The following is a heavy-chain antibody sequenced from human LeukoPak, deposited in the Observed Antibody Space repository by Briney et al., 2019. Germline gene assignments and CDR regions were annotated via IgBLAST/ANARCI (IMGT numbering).Heavy chain of an antibody. CDR2: IYYRGST. J-gene: IGHJ6*03. CDR1: GGSICIHL. D-gene: IGHD6-13*01. CDR3: ARASRDSSRNSRFAYCIDV. Sequence: SETLSLTCTVSGGSICIHLGSWIGQPPGEGLKGWGYIYYRGSTNYNPSLKSRVTISVDTSKSQFSLKLSSVTAGDTAVYYCARASRDSSRNSRFAYCIDVCGKGATVTVSS. V-gene: IGHV4-59*11.